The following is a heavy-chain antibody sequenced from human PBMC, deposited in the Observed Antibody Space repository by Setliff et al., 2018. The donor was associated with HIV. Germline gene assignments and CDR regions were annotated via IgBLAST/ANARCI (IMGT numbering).Heavy chain of an antibody. CDR1: GASISSNT. CDR3: ASGGTSSNWFGP. Sequence: PSETLSLTCIVSGASISSNTWSWIRQAPGKGLQWIGFIYNSVTTNYNPSLKSRVTISLDTSKNQFSLKLTSVTAADTAVYYCASGGTSSNWFGPWGQGTLVTVSS. CDR2: IYNSVTT. D-gene: IGHD2-2*01. J-gene: IGHJ5*02. V-gene: IGHV4-59*01.